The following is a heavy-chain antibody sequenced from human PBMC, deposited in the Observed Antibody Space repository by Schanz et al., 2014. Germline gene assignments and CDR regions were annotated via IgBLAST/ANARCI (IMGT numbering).Heavy chain of an antibody. CDR1: GFMFSSYG. CDR3: ARDRRNADLDY. Sequence: QVQLVESGGGVVQPGRSLRLSCAASGFMFSSYGMHWVRQAPGKGLEWVGVISYDGSKKSYADSVKGRFTISRDNSKNTLYLQMNSLRPEDTALYYCARDRRNADLDYWGQGTLXTVSS. D-gene: IGHD1-1*01. V-gene: IGHV3-30*03. CDR2: ISYDGSKK. J-gene: IGHJ4*02.